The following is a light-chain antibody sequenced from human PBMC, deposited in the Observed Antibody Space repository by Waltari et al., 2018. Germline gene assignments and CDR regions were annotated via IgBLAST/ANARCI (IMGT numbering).Light chain of an antibody. CDR2: EDT. V-gene: IGLV3-10*01. J-gene: IGLJ1*01. CDR3: YSSDSTGLRV. CDR1: ELPRKY. Sequence: SYELTQPPSVSVSPGQTARITCSGHELPRKYAYWFQQKSDQAPRLVIYEDTKRPSGIPERFSGSSSGTVATLTITGAQVDDEADYYCYSSDSTGLRVFGGGTTVVVL.